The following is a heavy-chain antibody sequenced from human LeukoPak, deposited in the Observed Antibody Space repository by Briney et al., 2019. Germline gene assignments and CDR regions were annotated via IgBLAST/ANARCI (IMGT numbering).Heavy chain of an antibody. Sequence: GESLTIACKGSGYRFTSYWIGWVRQMPGKGLEWMGIIYPGDSDTRYSPSFQGQVTISADKSISTAYLQWSSLKASDTAMYYCARRNFYGSGSNSLDYWGQGTLVTVSS. J-gene: IGHJ4*02. V-gene: IGHV5-51*01. D-gene: IGHD3-10*01. CDR1: GYRFTSYW. CDR3: ARRNFYGSGSNSLDY. CDR2: IYPGDSDT.